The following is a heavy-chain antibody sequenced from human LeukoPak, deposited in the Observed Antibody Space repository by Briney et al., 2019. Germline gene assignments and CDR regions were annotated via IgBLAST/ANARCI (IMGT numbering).Heavy chain of an antibody. D-gene: IGHD2-15*01. Sequence: GGSLRLSCAASGFTFSDYYMSWVRQAPGKGLEWVAYISSTSTYTNYADSVKGRFTISRDNAKNSLYLQMNSLRAEDTAVYYCAKEFCSGGSCNLDYWGQGTLVTVSS. V-gene: IGHV3-11*05. CDR3: AKEFCSGGSCNLDY. CDR1: GFTFSDYY. CDR2: ISSTSTYT. J-gene: IGHJ4*02.